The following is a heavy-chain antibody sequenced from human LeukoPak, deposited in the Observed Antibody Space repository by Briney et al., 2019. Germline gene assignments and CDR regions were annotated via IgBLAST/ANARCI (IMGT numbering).Heavy chain of an antibody. CDR1: GGSISSSNW. CDR2: IYHNGST. Sequence: SETLSLTCAVSGGSISSSNWWSWVRQPPGKGLEWIGEIYHNGSTNYNPSLKSRVTISVDTSKNQFSLKLTSVTAADTAVYYCARATGGIVAPYFDYWGQGTLVTVSS. CDR3: ARATGGIVAPYFDY. V-gene: IGHV4-4*02. J-gene: IGHJ4*02. D-gene: IGHD6-13*01.